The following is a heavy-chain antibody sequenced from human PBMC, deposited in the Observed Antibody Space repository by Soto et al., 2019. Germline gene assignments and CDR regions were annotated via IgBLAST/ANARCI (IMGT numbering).Heavy chain of an antibody. J-gene: IGHJ3*02. CDR1: GFTFSSYW. V-gene: IGHV3-7*03. Sequence: GGSLRLSCAASGFTFSSYWMSWVRQAPGKGLEWVANIKQDGSEKYYVDSVKGRFTISRDNAKNSLYLQMNSLRAEDTAVYYCARDSGVRGVIDAFDIWGQGTMVTVSS. D-gene: IGHD3-10*01. CDR2: IKQDGSEK. CDR3: ARDSGVRGVIDAFDI.